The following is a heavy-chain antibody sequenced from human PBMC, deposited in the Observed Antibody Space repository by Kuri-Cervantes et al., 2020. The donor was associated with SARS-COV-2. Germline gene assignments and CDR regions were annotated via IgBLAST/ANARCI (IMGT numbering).Heavy chain of an antibody. CDR2: LSYDDTKT. D-gene: IGHD3-10*01. Sequence: GGSLRLSCAASGYSFSSYGMHGVRQAPGKRRVWGAVLSYDDTKTYYGDSVKGRFTISRDNSKNALYQQLNSLRAADTAVYYCARDGSGCYFGSHGMDVWGQGTTVTVSS. V-gene: IGHV3-30*03. CDR3: ARDGSGCYFGSHGMDV. J-gene: IGHJ6*02. CDR1: GYSFSSYG.